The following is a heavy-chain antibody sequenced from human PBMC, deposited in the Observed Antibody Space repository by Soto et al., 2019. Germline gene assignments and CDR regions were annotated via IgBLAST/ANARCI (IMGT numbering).Heavy chain of an antibody. CDR2: ISRDGGTK. V-gene: IGHV3-30*03. Sequence: QVQLVESGGGVVQPGRSLRLYRAVSGFTVSTYGMHWVRQAPGKGLEWVAVISRDGGTKFYADSVKGRFTISRDNSRNTLFLEMNSLRGDDMAVYYCTGEVASGYWGQGTLVTVSS. CDR3: TGEVASGY. D-gene: IGHD2-8*02. J-gene: IGHJ4*01. CDR1: GFTVSTYG.